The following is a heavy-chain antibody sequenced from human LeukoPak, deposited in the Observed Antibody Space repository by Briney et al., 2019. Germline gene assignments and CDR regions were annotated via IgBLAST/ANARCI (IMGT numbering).Heavy chain of an antibody. Sequence: SETLSLTCTVSGGSISSSSYYWGWIRQPPGKGLEWIGHIYYSGSTNYNPSLKTRVTISVDTSKNQFSLKLSSVTAADTAVYYCARDRYYYDSSGKFDYWGQGTLVTVSS. CDR1: GGSISSSSYY. D-gene: IGHD3-22*01. CDR3: ARDRYYYDSSGKFDY. J-gene: IGHJ4*02. CDR2: IYYSGST. V-gene: IGHV4-61*05.